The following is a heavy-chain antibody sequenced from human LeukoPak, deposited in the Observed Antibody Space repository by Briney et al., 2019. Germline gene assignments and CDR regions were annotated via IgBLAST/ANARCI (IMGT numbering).Heavy chain of an antibody. CDR1: GFTFSSYW. V-gene: IGHV3-7*01. J-gene: IGHJ4*02. CDR3: ARIGYSSSSFDF. Sequence: PGGSLRLSCAGSGFTFSSYWMSWVRQAPGKGLEWVANLKEDGSQTYSVDSVKGRFTISRDNAKNSLYLQMNSLRAEDTAVYYCARIGYSSSSFDFWGQGTLVSVSS. D-gene: IGHD6-6*01. CDR2: LKEDGSQT.